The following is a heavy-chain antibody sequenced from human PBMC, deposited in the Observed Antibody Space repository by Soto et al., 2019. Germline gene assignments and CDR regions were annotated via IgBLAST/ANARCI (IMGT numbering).Heavy chain of an antibody. J-gene: IGHJ2*01. CDR3: ARRMTWSLWCFDL. CDR1: GYTFKDYY. V-gene: IGHV1-8*01. Sequence: ASVNVSCKSSGYTFKDYYINWVRLAPGQGLEWMGWMNPNSGNTAYARKFHDRITMTRSVSARTAFMELSSLTPEDTAVYYCARRMTWSLWCFDLWGSGTQVTVSS. D-gene: IGHD3-3*01. CDR2: MNPNSGNT.